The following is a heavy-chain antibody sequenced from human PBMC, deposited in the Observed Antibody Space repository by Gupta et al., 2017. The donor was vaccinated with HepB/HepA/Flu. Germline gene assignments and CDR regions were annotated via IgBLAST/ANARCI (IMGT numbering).Heavy chain of an antibody. J-gene: IGHJ4*02. CDR3: ARGGITGTTWNYFDQ. CDR1: GFTFSYYE. D-gene: IGHD1-7*01. V-gene: IGHV3-48*03. Sequence: EVQLVEYGGGLVQPGQSLRLSCAASGFTFSYYEMNWVRQAPGKGLEWVSDITNAGGNIHYADSVKGRFTISRDNAKSSLYLQMNSLRAEDTAVYYCARGGITGTTWNYFDQWGQGTLVIVSA. CDR2: ITNAGGNI.